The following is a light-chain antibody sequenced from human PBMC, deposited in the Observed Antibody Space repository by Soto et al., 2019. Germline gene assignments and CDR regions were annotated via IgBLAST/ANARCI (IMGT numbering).Light chain of an antibody. Sequence: DIQMTQSPSTLSGSVGDRVTITCRASQTISSWLAWYQQKPGKAPKLLIYKASTLKSGVPSRFSGSGSGTEFTLTISSLQPDDFATYYCQKCGSAPFTFGGGTKVEIK. V-gene: IGKV1-5*03. CDR2: KAS. J-gene: IGKJ4*01. CDR1: QTISSW. CDR3: QKCGSAPFT.